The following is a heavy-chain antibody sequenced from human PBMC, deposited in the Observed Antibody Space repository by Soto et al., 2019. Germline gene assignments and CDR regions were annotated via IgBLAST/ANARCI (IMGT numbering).Heavy chain of an antibody. D-gene: IGHD6-13*01. Sequence: QSGPTLVNPTQTLTLTCTFSGFSLSTSGMCVSWIRQPPGKALEWLALIDWDDDKYYSTSLKTRLTISKDTSKNQVVLTMTNMDPVDTATYYCARLQAAGRPHGTYYYGMDVWGQGTTVTVSS. J-gene: IGHJ6*02. CDR2: IDWDDDK. V-gene: IGHV2-70*01. CDR3: ARLQAAGRPHGTYYYGMDV. CDR1: GFSLSTSGMC.